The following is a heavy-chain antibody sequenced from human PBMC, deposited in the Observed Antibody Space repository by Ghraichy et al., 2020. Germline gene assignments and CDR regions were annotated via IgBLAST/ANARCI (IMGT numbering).Heavy chain of an antibody. Sequence: ASVKVSCKASGYTFTGYYMHWVRQAPGQGLEWMGWINPNSGGTNYAQKFQGRVTMTRDTSISTAYMELSRLRSDDTAVYYCARGPHGYSSSWYYPDYYGMDVWGQGTTVTVSS. D-gene: IGHD6-13*01. J-gene: IGHJ6*02. CDR3: ARGPHGYSSSWYYPDYYGMDV. V-gene: IGHV1-2*02. CDR2: INPNSGGT. CDR1: GYTFTGYY.